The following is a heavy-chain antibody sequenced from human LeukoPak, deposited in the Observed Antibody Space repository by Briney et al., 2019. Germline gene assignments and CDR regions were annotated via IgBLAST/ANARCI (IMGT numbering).Heavy chain of an antibody. CDR3: ARDSYYDILTGHLYYGMDV. Sequence: PGRSLRLSCVASGFTFSNYGMQWVRQAPGKGLEWVAVIANDASSKYYADSVKGRFTISRDNSKNTLYLQMNSLRAEDTAVYYCARDSYYDILTGHLYYGMDVWGQGTTVTVSS. V-gene: IGHV3-30*03. CDR1: GFTFSNYG. J-gene: IGHJ6*02. D-gene: IGHD3-9*01. CDR2: IANDASSK.